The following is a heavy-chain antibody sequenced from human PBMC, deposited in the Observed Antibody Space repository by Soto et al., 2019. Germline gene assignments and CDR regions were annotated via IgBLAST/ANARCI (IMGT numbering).Heavy chain of an antibody. CDR3: TKGSPPPYSSTWYYFDY. J-gene: IGHJ4*02. CDR1: GFTFSSYA. CDR2: ISGSGGSS. V-gene: IGHV3-23*01. Sequence: PGGSLRLACAASGFTFSSYAMSWVRQAPGRGLECVSSISGSGGSSFYADSVKGRFTISRDNSKNTLYLQMISLTAEDTAIYYCTKGSPPPYSSTWYYFDYWAQRTLVTGSS. D-gene: IGHD6-13*01.